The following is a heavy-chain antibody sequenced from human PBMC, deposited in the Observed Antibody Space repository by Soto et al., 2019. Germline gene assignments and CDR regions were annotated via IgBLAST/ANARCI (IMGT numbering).Heavy chain of an antibody. CDR2: INPNSGGT. V-gene: IGHV1-2*04. J-gene: IGHJ4*02. CDR3: ASAAVTGTAGLDF. CDR1: GYTFTGYY. Sequence: GASVKVSCKASGYTFTGYYMHWVRQAPGQGLEWMGWINPNSGGTNYAQKFQGWVTMTRDTSISTAYMELSRLTSDDTAVYYCASAAVTGTAGLDFWGQGTQVTVS. D-gene: IGHD6-19*01.